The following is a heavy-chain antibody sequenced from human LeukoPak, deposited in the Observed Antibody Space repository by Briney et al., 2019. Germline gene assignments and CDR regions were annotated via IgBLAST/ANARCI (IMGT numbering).Heavy chain of an antibody. J-gene: IGHJ4*02. Sequence: LGSLSLTRPGSLGTISSYQWRGIGPPPARGVECIGYIYTSGSTNYNPSLKSRVTISVDTSKNQFSLKLSSVTAADTAVYYCARFNWNCGLDYWGQGTPVTVSS. D-gene: IGHD1-7*01. CDR3: ARFNWNCGLDY. CDR1: LGTISSYQ. V-gene: IGHV4-4*09. CDR2: IYTSGST.